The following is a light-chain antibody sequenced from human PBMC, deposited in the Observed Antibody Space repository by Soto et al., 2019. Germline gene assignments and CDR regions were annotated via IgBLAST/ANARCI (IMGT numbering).Light chain of an antibody. CDR3: QQYGSPPET. CDR2: GAS. Sequence: EIVLTQSPGTLSLSPGERATLSCRASQSVSSSYLAWYQQKPGQAPRLLIYGASSRATGIPDRFSGSGSGTDFPLTISRLEPEDFAVYYCQQYGSPPETFGQGTKVEIK. V-gene: IGKV3-20*01. J-gene: IGKJ1*01. CDR1: QSVSSSY.